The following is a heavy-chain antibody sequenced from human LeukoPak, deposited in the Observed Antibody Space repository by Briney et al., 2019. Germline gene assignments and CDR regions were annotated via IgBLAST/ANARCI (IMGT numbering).Heavy chain of an antibody. D-gene: IGHD3-22*01. CDR3: AKDSGSLFDY. Sequence: GRSLRLSSAASGFTFSSYGMHWVRQAPGKGLEWVAVIWYDGSNKYYADSVKGRFTISRDNSKNTLYLQMNSLRAEDTAVYYCAKDSGSLFDYWGQGTLVTVSS. CDR2: IWYDGSNK. V-gene: IGHV3-33*06. J-gene: IGHJ4*02. CDR1: GFTFSSYG.